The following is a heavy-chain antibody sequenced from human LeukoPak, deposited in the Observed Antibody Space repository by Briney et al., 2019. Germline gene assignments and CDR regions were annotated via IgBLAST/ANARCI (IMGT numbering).Heavy chain of an antibody. CDR2: ISGSGHDI. CDR1: GFSFSDSY. CDR3: STDPRLLIY. D-gene: IGHD2-8*01. Sequence: PGGSLRLSCVVSGFSFSDSYMTWIRQTPGKGLESLAYISGSGHDIYYTDSVKGRFTISRGNAKDSLYLQMNGLRPEDTALYYCSTDPRLLIYWGHGTLVTVSS. J-gene: IGHJ4*01. V-gene: IGHV3-11*01.